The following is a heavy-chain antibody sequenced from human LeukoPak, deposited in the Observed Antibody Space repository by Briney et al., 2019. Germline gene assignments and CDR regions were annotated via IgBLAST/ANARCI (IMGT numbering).Heavy chain of an antibody. V-gene: IGHV4-59*01. D-gene: IGHD3-9*01. Sequence: SETLSLTCIVSGGSISPYYWSWIRQPPGKGLEWIGYIYYSGSTKYNPSLKSRVTISVDTSKNQFSLKLSSVTAADTAVYYCARVLRDVGAFDIWGQGTLVTVSS. J-gene: IGHJ4*02. CDR3: ARVLRDVGAFDI. CDR1: GGSISPYY. CDR2: IYYSGST.